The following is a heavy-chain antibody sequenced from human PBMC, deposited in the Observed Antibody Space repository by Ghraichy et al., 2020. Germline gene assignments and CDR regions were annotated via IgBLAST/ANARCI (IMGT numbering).Heavy chain of an antibody. Sequence: ASVKVSCKASGYTFTSYGISWVRQAPGQGLEWMGWISAYNGNTNYAQKLQGRVTMTTDTSTSTAYMELRSLRSDDTAVYYCARDSDLAYYYDSSGYYPFDYWGQGTLVTVSS. D-gene: IGHD3-22*01. V-gene: IGHV1-18*01. J-gene: IGHJ4*02. CDR3: ARDSDLAYYYDSSGYYPFDY. CDR2: ISAYNGNT. CDR1: GYTFTSYG.